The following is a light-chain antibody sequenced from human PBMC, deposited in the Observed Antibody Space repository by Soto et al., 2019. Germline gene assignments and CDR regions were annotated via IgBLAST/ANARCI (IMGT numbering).Light chain of an antibody. V-gene: IGKV1-27*01. Sequence: DIQVTQSPSTLSASVGDEVTITCRASQTIMTYLNWYQQKPGKVPKLLIYAASTLQSGVPSRFSGSGSGTDFTLTISSLQPEDVATYYCQKYNSAPQTFGQGTKVDIK. CDR2: AAS. CDR3: QKYNSAPQT. CDR1: QTIMTY. J-gene: IGKJ1*01.